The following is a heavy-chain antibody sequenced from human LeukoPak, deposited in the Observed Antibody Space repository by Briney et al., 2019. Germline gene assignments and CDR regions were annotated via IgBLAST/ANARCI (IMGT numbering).Heavy chain of an antibody. V-gene: IGHV4-4*07. J-gene: IGHJ4*02. CDR3: ARTWQWLPFDY. D-gene: IGHD6-19*01. Sequence: PSETLSLTCTVSGGTISSYYWSWLRQPAGKGLEWIGRIYISGSTNCNPSLKSRVTMSVDTSKNQFSLKLSSVTAADTAVYYCARTWQWLPFDYWGQGTLVTVSS. CDR1: GGTISSYY. CDR2: IYISGST.